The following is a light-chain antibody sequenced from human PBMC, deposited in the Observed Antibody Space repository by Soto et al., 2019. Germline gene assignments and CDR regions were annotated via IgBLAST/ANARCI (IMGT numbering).Light chain of an antibody. CDR2: DAS. Sequence: EILMTQSPATLSVSPGERATLSCRASQSISVNLAWYQQKPGQAPRLLIYDASTGASGIPSRFSGSGSETEFTITISSLQSEYVGLYFCQQNKNWPTFGQGTKVEIK. CDR3: QQNKNWPT. CDR1: QSISVN. V-gene: IGKV3-15*01. J-gene: IGKJ1*01.